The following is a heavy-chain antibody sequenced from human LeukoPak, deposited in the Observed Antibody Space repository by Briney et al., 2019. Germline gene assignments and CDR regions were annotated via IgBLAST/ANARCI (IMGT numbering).Heavy chain of an antibody. J-gene: IGHJ4*02. Sequence: GASVKVSCKASGYTFTSYGISWVRQAPGQGLEWMGRISAYNGNTNYAQKLQGRVTMTTDTSTSTAYMELRSLRSDDTAVYYCARVGNIVVVPAALDYWGQGTLVTVSS. V-gene: IGHV1-18*01. CDR2: ISAYNGNT. D-gene: IGHD2-2*01. CDR3: ARVGNIVVVPAALDY. CDR1: GYTFTSYG.